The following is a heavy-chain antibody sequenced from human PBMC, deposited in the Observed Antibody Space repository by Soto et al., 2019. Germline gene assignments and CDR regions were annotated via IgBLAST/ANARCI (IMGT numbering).Heavy chain of an antibody. J-gene: IGHJ4*02. D-gene: IGHD3-10*01. Sequence: PGGSLRLSCAASGFTFSNYYMFWVRQAPGKGLEWVSRIRSDGSSTTYADSVKGRFTVSRDNAKNTLYLQMNSLRAEATAMYYCARDFYGPGYWGQGTLVTVSS. CDR2: IRSDGSST. CDR3: ARDFYGPGY. V-gene: IGHV3-74*01. CDR1: GFTFSNYY.